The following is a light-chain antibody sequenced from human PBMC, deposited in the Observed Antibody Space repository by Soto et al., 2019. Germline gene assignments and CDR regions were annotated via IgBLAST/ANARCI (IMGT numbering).Light chain of an antibody. CDR3: MQALRTPFT. V-gene: IGKV2-28*01. CDR1: QSLLHSNGYNY. Sequence: DTVMTQSPFSLPVTPGEPASISCRSSQSLLHSNGYNYLDWYVQKPGQSPQLLIYMNSSRASGVPDRFSGSGSGSDFTLKISRVEAEDVGVYYCMQALRTPFTFGQGTRLEIK. CDR2: MNS. J-gene: IGKJ5*01.